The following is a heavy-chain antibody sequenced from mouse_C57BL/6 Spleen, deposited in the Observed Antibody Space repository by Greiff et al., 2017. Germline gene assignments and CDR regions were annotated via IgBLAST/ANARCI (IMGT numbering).Heavy chain of an antibody. J-gene: IGHJ1*03. V-gene: IGHV1-76*01. CDR1: GYTFTDYY. CDR3: ARYDYVHFDV. D-gene: IGHD2-4*01. CDR2: IYPGSGNT. Sequence: VQLQQSGAELVRPGASVKLSCKASGYTFTDYYINWVKQRPGQGLEWIARIYPGSGNTYYNEKFKGKATLTAEKSSSTAYMQLSSLTSEDSAVYFCARYDYVHFDVWGTGTTVTVSS.